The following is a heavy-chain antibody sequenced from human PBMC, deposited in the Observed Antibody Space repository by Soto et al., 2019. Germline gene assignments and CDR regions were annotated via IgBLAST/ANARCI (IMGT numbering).Heavy chain of an antibody. D-gene: IGHD2-15*01. CDR1: GGTFNSYT. Sequence: QVQLVQSGAEVKKPGSSVKVSCRASGGTFNSYTINWVRQAPGHGPEWLGRIIPVLGVANYAQRFQGRVTITADTSTSTVYMDLTSLRSEDTAVYYCGRSGVAAPAALGNWGQGTLVTVSS. J-gene: IGHJ4*02. V-gene: IGHV1-69*02. CDR2: IIPVLGVA. CDR3: GRSGVAAPAALGN.